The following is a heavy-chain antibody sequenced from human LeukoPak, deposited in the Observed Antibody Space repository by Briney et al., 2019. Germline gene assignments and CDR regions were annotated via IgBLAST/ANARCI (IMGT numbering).Heavy chain of an antibody. V-gene: IGHV4-4*07. D-gene: IGHD2-2*01. CDR3: ARLSSTNSYYYYMDV. CDR1: GGSTSSHY. J-gene: IGHJ6*03. Sequence: SETLSLTCAVSGGSTSSHYWSWIRQPAGEGLEWIGRIYTSGSTNYNPSLKSRVTMSVDMSKNQFSLKLSSVTAADTAVYYCARLSSTNSYYYYMDVWGNGTTVTVSS. CDR2: IYTSGST.